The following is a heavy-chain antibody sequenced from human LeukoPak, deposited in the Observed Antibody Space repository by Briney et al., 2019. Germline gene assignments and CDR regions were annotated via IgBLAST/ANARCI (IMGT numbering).Heavy chain of an antibody. V-gene: IGHV3-21*01. CDR3: AGYYGDLDY. CDR2: ISSSSSYI. J-gene: IGHJ4*02. D-gene: IGHD4-17*01. Sequence: GGFLRLSCAASGFTFSSYSMNWVRQAPGKGLEWVLSISSSSSYIYYADSVKGRFTISRDNAKNSLYLQMNSLRAEDTAVYYCAGYYGDLDYWGQGTLVTVSS. CDR1: GFTFSSYS.